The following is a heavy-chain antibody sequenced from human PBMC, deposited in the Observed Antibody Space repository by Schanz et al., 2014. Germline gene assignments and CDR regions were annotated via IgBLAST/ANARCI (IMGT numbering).Heavy chain of an antibody. J-gene: IGHJ4*02. CDR1: GYTFTSDS. Sequence: QVQLVQSGAEVKKPGASVKVSCKASGYTFTSDSMHWVRQAPGQGLEWMGRIISILGIPNYAQKFQGRVTFTADKATSSAYMELSSLKSEDTAVYYCARDQSPYTNSSDVRYFDYWGQGFLVTVSA. D-gene: IGHD6-6*01. CDR3: ARDQSPYTNSSDVRYFDY. CDR2: IISILGIP. V-gene: IGHV1-69*09.